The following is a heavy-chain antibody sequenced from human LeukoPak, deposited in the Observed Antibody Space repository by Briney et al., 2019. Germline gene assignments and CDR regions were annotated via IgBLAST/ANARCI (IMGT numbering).Heavy chain of an antibody. Sequence: GGSLRLSCAASGFTFSSYGIHWVRQAPGKGLEWVAFIRYDGSNKYYADSVKGRFTISRDNSKNTLYLQMNSLRAEDTAVYYCARDERGYYYDSSGYYGYWGQGTLVTVSS. J-gene: IGHJ4*02. V-gene: IGHV3-30*02. D-gene: IGHD3-22*01. CDR3: ARDERGYYYDSSGYYGY. CDR1: GFTFSSYG. CDR2: IRYDGSNK.